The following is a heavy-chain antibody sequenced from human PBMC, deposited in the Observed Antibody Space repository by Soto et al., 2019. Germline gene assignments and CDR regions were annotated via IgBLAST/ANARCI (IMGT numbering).Heavy chain of an antibody. CDR3: AAQGYSGYDFAFDY. V-gene: IGHV1-69*13. CDR1: GCTFNSYS. J-gene: IGHJ4*02. D-gene: IGHD5-12*01. Sequence: SVKPSCKASGCTFNSYSISWVRQSHGKGLEWMGGIIPIFGTANYAQKFQGRVTITADESTSTAYMELSSLRSEDTAVYYCAAQGYSGYDFAFDYWGQGTLVTVSS. CDR2: IIPIFGTA.